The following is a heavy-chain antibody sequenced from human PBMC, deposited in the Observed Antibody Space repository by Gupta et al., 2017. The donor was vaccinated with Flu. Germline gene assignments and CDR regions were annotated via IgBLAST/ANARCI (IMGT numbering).Heavy chain of an antibody. CDR2: ISSSGSTI. Sequence: EVQLVESGGGLVQPGGSLRLSCAASGFTFSSYEMNWVRQAPGKGLEWVSYISSSGSTIYYADSVKGRFTISRDNAKNSLYLQMNSLRAEDTAVYYCARGITGIAEDRNYYYYYGMDVWGQGTTVTVSS. CDR1: GFTFSSYE. D-gene: IGHD1-20*01. V-gene: IGHV3-48*03. CDR3: ARGITGIAEDRNYYYYYGMDV. J-gene: IGHJ6*02.